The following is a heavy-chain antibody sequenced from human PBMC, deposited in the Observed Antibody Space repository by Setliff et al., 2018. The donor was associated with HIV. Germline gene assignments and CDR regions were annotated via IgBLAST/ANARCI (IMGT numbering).Heavy chain of an antibody. CDR2: ISGYNGQT. CDR3: ARARYGGFDH. J-gene: IGHJ4*02. CDR1: GYNFDSFA. V-gene: IGHV1-18*01. Sequence: GASVKVSCKASGYNFDSFAVIWVRQAPGQGLEWMGWISGYNGQTKDAQKFQGRLIMTTDTATSTSYMKMRSLRSDDTAIYYCARARYGGFDHWGQGSLVTVSS. D-gene: IGHD3-16*01.